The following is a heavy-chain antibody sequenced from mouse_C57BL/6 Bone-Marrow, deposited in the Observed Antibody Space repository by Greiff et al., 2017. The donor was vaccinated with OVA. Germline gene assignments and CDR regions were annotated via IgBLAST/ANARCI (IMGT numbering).Heavy chain of an antibody. CDR2: IWGGGST. J-gene: IGHJ4*01. Sequence: VHLVASGPGLVAPSQSLSITCTVSGFSLTSYGVDWVRQPPGTGLEWLGVIWGGGSTNYNSALMSRLSNSKDNSKSQVFLKMNSLQTEDTAMYYCAKHSGYYGSSYVDAMDYWGQGTSVTVSS. CDR1: GFSLTSYG. D-gene: IGHD1-1*01. CDR3: AKHSGYYGSSYVDAMDY. V-gene: IGHV2-9*01.